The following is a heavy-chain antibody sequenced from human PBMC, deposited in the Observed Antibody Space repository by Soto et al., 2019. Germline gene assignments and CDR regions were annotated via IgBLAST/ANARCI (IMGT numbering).Heavy chain of an antibody. V-gene: IGHV3-21*01. J-gene: IGHJ3*02. D-gene: IGHD6-6*01. CDR3: ARETNPYSSSSHAFDI. CDR1: GITFSSYS. CDR2: ISSTGTYI. Sequence: EVQLVESGGGLVKPGGSLRLSCAASGITFSSYSMNWVRQAPGKGLEWVSSISSTGTYIDYADSVKGRFTISRDNAKNSLFQQMDSLRAEDAALYYCARETNPYSSSSHAFDIWGQGTMVTVSS.